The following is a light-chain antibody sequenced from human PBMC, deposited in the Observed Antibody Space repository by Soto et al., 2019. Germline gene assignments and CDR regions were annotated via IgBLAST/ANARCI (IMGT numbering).Light chain of an antibody. CDR2: GAS. CDR1: QSVMNTN. CDR3: QHYGSSPPVT. Sequence: EIVLTQSPGTLSLSPGERATLSCRASQSVMNTNLAWYQHKPGQAPRLLIYGASNRATGIPDRFSGSGSGTDFTLTISRLEPEDFAVYYCQHYGSSPPVTFGGGTKVEIK. J-gene: IGKJ4*01. V-gene: IGKV3-20*01.